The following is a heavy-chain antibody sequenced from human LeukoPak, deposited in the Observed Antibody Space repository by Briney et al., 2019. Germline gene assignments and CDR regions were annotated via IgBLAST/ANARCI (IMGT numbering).Heavy chain of an antibody. CDR3: AKQGPYSYGPEARPYNWFDP. V-gene: IGHV1-69*13. D-gene: IGHD5-18*01. J-gene: IGHJ5*02. CDR2: IIPIFGTA. Sequence: GASVKVSCKASRYTFTSYYIHWVRQAPGQGLEWMGGIIPIFGTANYAQKFQGRVTITADESTSTAYMELSSLRSEDTAVYYCAKQGPYSYGPEARPYNWFDPWGQGTLVTVSS. CDR1: RYTFTSYY.